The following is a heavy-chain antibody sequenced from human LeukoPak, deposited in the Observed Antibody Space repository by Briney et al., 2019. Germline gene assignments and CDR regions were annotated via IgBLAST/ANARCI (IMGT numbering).Heavy chain of an antibody. CDR1: GXTFSSYG. Sequence: TGGSLRLSCAASGXTFSSYGMHWVRQAPGKGLEWVAVISYDGSNKYYADSVKGRFTIPRDNSKNTLYLQMNSLRAEDTAVYYCAKDSRLVATTIDYWGQGTLVTVSS. D-gene: IGHD5-12*01. V-gene: IGHV3-30*18. CDR3: AKDSRLVATTIDY. CDR2: ISYDGSNK. J-gene: IGHJ4*02.